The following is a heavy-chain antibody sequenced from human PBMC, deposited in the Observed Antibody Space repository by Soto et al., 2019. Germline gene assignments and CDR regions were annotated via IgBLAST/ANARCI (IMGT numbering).Heavy chain of an antibody. CDR2: IDHSGYT. CDR1: GGSCSGYY. V-gene: IGHV4-34*01. D-gene: IGHD3-3*01. CDR3: ARVRDWFDP. Sequence: SETLSLTCAVYGGSCSGYYWNWIRQPPGKGLEWIGEIDHSGYTNYNPSLKSRVTISVDTSKNQFSLRLTSVTAADTAVYYCARVRDWFDPWGPGTLVTVSS. J-gene: IGHJ5*02.